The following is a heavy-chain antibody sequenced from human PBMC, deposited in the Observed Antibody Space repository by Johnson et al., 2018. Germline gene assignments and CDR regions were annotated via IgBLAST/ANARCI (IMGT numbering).Heavy chain of an antibody. Sequence: VQLGESGGGVVRPGGSLRLSCAASGFTFDDYGMSWVRQAPGQGLEWVSGINWNGVSTGYADSVKGRFTISRDNAKNSLYLQMNSLRAEDTALYHCARGPTYYYGMDVWGQGTTVTVSS. V-gene: IGHV3-20*01. CDR1: GFTFDDYG. CDR2: INWNGVST. J-gene: IGHJ6*02. CDR3: ARGPTYYYGMDV.